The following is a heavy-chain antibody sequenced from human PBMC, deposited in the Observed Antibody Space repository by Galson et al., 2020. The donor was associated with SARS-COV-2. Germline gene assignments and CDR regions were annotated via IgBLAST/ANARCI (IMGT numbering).Heavy chain of an antibody. D-gene: IGHD3-10*01. J-gene: IGHJ4*02. CDR1: GGSISSGGYY. V-gene: IGHV4-31*01. CDR3: ARDYGAGSIGDS. Sequence: SETLSLTCTVSGGSISSGGYYWSWIRQHPGKGLEWIGYIYYSGSTYYNPSLKSLVTISVDTSKNQFSLRLTSVTAAEPAVYYCARDYGAGSIGDSWGQGTLVIVSS. CDR2: IYYSGST.